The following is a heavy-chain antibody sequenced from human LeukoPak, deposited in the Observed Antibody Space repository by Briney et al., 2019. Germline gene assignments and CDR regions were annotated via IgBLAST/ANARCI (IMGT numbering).Heavy chain of an antibody. Sequence: GASVKVSCKASGYTFTSYYMHWVRQAPGQGLEWMGITNPSGGSTSYAQKFQGRVTMTRDTSTSTVYMELSSLRSEDTAVYYCARDRVKYYYDSSGYLDYWGQGTLVTVSS. V-gene: IGHV1-46*01. J-gene: IGHJ4*02. CDR2: TNPSGGST. D-gene: IGHD3-22*01. CDR3: ARDRVKYYYDSSGYLDY. CDR1: GYTFTSYY.